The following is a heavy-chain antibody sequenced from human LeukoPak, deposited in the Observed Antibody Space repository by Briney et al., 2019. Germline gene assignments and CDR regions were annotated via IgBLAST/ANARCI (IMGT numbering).Heavy chain of an antibody. CDR2: IIPIFGTT. J-gene: IGHJ5*02. CDR1: GYSFTSHG. D-gene: IGHD1-26*01. Sequence: SVKVSCKASGYSFTSHGVSWVRQAPGQGLEWMGGIIPIFGTTNYALKFQGRVTINADTSTSTAYMELSSLRSEDTAVYYCARSTPVGAPTTWFDPWGQGTLVTVSS. V-gene: IGHV1-69*06. CDR3: ARSTPVGAPTTWFDP.